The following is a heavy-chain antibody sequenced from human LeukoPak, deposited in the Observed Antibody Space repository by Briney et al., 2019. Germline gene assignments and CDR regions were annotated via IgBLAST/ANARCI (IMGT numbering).Heavy chain of an antibody. CDR3: ARDYSEYYYYYYMDV. D-gene: IGHD2-15*01. CDR1: GFTFSSYS. Sequence: GGSLRLSCAASGFTFSSYSMNWVRQAPGKGLEWVSSISSSSSYIYYADSVKGRFTISRDNAKNSPYLQMNSLRAKDTAVYYCARDYSEYYYYYYMDVWGKGTTVTVSS. CDR2: ISSSSSYI. V-gene: IGHV3-21*01. J-gene: IGHJ6*03.